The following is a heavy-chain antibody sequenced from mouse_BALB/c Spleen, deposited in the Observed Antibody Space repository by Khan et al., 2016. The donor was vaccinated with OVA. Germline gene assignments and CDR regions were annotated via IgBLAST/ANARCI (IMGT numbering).Heavy chain of an antibody. Sequence: EVQLQESGPSLVKPSQTLSLTCSVTGDSITSGYWSWIRKFPGNKLEYMGYMIYSGNTYYNPSLQSRISITRHTSKNQYYLQLNSVTTEDTATYYCARSTYRYSFAYWGQGTLVTVSA. D-gene: IGHD2-14*01. CDR1: GDSITSGY. J-gene: IGHJ3*01. CDR3: ARSTYRYSFAY. V-gene: IGHV3-8*02. CDR2: MIYSGNT.